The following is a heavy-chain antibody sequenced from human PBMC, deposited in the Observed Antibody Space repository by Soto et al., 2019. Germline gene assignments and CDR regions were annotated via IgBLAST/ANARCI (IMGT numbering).Heavy chain of an antibody. CDR1: GLSFSTGAVG. Sequence: TLVNPTQTLTLTCTFSGLSFSTGAVGVAWIRQPPGKALEWLALMDWNDEKRYSSSLNGRLTITKDTSKNQVVLTMTNMDPADTATYFCAHRHPQQLMFDFWGQGTLVTVSS. CDR2: MDWNDEK. CDR3: AHRHPQQLMFDF. V-gene: IGHV2-5*01. J-gene: IGHJ4*02. D-gene: IGHD1-1*01.